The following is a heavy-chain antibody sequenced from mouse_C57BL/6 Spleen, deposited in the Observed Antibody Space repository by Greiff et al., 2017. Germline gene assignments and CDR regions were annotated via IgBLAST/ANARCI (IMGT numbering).Heavy chain of an antibody. J-gene: IGHJ2*01. CDR1: GYTFTSYW. CDR2: IHPNSGST. V-gene: IGHV1-64*01. Sequence: QVQLLQPGAELVKPGASVKLSCKASGYTFTSYWMHWVKQRPGQGLEWIGMIHPNSGSTKYNETFKSKATQTVDKSSSTAYMQLSSLTSEDSAVYYCASYYGSSYLDYWGQGTTLTVSS. D-gene: IGHD1-1*01. CDR3: ASYYGSSYLDY.